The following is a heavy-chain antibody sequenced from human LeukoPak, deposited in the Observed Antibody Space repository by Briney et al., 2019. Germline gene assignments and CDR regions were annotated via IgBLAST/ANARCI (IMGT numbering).Heavy chain of an antibody. J-gene: IGHJ4*02. D-gene: IGHD5-18*01. V-gene: IGHV3-49*03. CDR2: IRSKAYGGTT. Sequence: GRSLRLSCTASGFTFGDYAMTWFRQAPGKGLEWLGFIRSKAYGGTTECAASVKGRFTISRDDSKTIAYLQMNSLKTEDTAVYYCTSTRGYSYGEDYWGQGTLVTVSS. CDR3: TSTRGYSYGEDY. CDR1: GFTFGDYA.